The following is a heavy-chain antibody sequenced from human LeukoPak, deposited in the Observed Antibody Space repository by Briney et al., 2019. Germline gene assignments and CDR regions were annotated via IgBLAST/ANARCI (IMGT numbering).Heavy chain of an antibody. J-gene: IGHJ4*02. CDR2: ISAYNGNT. Sequence: ASVKVSCKASGYTFTSYGISWVRQAPGQGLEWMGWISAYNGNTNYAQKLQGRVTMTTDTSTSTAYVELRSLRSDDTAVYYCARAPSSTSCSDYWGQGTLVTVSS. CDR1: GYTFTSYG. V-gene: IGHV1-18*01. D-gene: IGHD2-2*01. CDR3: ARAPSSTSCSDY.